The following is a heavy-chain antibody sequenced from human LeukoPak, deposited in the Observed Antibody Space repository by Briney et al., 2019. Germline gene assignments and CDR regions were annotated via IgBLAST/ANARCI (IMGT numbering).Heavy chain of an antibody. CDR3: ARGADYSSSWYRESDAFDI. D-gene: IGHD6-13*01. CDR2: IGTAGDT. CDR1: GFTFSSYD. V-gene: IGHV3-13*04. J-gene: IGHJ3*02. Sequence: PGGSLRPSCAASGFTFSSYDMHWVRQATGKGPEWVSAIGTAGDTYYPGSVKGRFTVSRENAKNSFYLQMNNLRAGDTAVYYCARGADYSSSWYRESDAFDIWSQGTLVTVSS.